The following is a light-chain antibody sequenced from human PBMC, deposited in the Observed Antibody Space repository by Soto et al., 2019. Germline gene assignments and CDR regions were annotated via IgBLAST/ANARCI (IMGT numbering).Light chain of an antibody. Sequence: EIVMTQSPATLSVSPGERATLSCRASQSVSSNLAWYQQKPGQAPRLLIYGASTRATGSPARFSGSGSGTEVTLTISSLQSEDFAVYYCQQYNNWPPYTFGRGTKLEIK. J-gene: IGKJ2*01. CDR2: GAS. CDR3: QQYNNWPPYT. V-gene: IGKV3-15*01. CDR1: QSVSSN.